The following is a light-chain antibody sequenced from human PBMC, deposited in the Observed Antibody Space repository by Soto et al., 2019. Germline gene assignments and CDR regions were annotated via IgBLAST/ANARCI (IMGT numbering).Light chain of an antibody. CDR3: QQYNSWPPIT. J-gene: IGKJ5*01. CDR1: QSVSGN. CDR2: GAS. Sequence: EIVMTQSPATLSVSPGERATLSCRASQSVSGNLAWYQQKPGQAPRLLIYGASTRATGIPARFSGSGSGTQFTLTISSLQSEDFAVYYCQQYNSWPPITFGQGTRLENK. V-gene: IGKV3-15*01.